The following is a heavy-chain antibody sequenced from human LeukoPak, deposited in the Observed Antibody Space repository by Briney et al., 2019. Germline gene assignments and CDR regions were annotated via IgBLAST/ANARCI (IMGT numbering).Heavy chain of an antibody. CDR1: GFTFSSYG. Sequence: GGSLRLSCAASGFTFSSYGMHWVRQAPGKGLEWVAFIRYDGSNKYYADSVKGRFTISRDNSKNTLYLQMNSLRAEDTAVYYCAKGPEYYYGSELDYWGQGTLVTVSS. V-gene: IGHV3-30*02. CDR3: AKGPEYYYGSELDY. J-gene: IGHJ4*02. D-gene: IGHD3-10*01. CDR2: IRYDGSNK.